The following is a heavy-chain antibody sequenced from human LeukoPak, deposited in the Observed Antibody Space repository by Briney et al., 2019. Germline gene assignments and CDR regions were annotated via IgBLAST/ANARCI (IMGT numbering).Heavy chain of an antibody. J-gene: IGHJ4*02. CDR2: INPSGGST. CDR1: GYTFTSYY. Sequence: ASVKVSCKASGYTFTSYYMHWVRQAPGQGLEWMGIINPSGGSTSCAQKFQGRVTMTRDTSTSTVYMELSSLRSEDTAVYYCARPGGRDGYNDDLDYWGQGTLVTVSS. CDR3: ARPGGRDGYNDDLDY. D-gene: IGHD5-24*01. V-gene: IGHV1-46*01.